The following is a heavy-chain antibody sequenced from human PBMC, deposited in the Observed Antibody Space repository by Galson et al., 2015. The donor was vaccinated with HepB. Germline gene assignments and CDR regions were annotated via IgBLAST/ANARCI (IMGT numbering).Heavy chain of an antibody. J-gene: IGHJ4*02. D-gene: IGHD3-9*01. V-gene: IGHV3-30*04. CDR3: ARDFYFDWIREGYFDF. CDR2: ISFDGRNN. CDR1: GFTFSRYA. Sequence: SLRLSCAGSGFTFSRYAIHWVRQAPGKGLEWVAVISFDGRNNHYADSVKGRFTISRDNSKNTLYLQMNSLRVEDTAVYYCARDFYFDWIREGYFDFWGQGALVTVSS.